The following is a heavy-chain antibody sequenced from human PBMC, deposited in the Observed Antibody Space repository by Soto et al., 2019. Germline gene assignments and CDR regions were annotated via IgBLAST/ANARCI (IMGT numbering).Heavy chain of an antibody. J-gene: IGHJ5*02. CDR2: INAGNGNT. CDR3: ARDPYYYGSGSYNKKLYNWFDP. Sequence: ASVKVSCKASGYTFTSYAMHWVRQAPGQRLEWMGWINAGNGNTKYSQKFQGRVTITRDTSASTAYMELSSLRSEDTAVYYCARDPYYYGSGSYNKKLYNWFDPWGQGTLVTVS. D-gene: IGHD3-10*01. CDR1: GYTFTSYA. V-gene: IGHV1-3*01.